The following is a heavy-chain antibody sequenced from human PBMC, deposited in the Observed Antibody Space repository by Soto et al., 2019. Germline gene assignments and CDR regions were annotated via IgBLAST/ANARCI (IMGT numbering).Heavy chain of an antibody. CDR2: IKQDGSEK. D-gene: IGHD3-3*01. CDR1: GFTFSSYW. V-gene: IGHV3-7*01. CDR3: ARVNRFLEGLPNYNYYYYMDV. J-gene: IGHJ6*03. Sequence: EVQLVESGGGLVQPGGSLRLSCAASGFTFSSYWMSWVRQAPGKGLEWVANIKQDGSEKYYVDSVKGRFTISRDNAKNTLYLQMNSLRAEDTAVYYCARVNRFLEGLPNYNYYYYMDVWGKGTTVTVSS.